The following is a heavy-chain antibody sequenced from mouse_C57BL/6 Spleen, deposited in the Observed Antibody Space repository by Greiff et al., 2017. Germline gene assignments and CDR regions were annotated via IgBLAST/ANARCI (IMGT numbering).Heavy chain of an antibody. CDR2: IDPNSGGT. V-gene: IGHV1-72*01. CDR3: ARVTYYGDDGPYYYAMDY. J-gene: IGHJ4*01. CDR1: GYTFTSYW. D-gene: IGHD2-9*01. Sequence: VQLQQPGAELVKPGASVKLSCKASGYTFTSYWMHWVKQRPGRGLEWIGRIDPNSGGTKYNEKFKSKATLTVDKPSSTAYMQLSSLTAEDPAVYYCARVTYYGDDGPYYYAMDYWGQGTSVTVSS.